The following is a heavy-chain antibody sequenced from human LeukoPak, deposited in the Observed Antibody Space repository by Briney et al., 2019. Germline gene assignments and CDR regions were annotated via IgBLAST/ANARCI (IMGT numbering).Heavy chain of an antibody. CDR1: GFTFSSNS. CDR2: ISSSSSYI. J-gene: IGHJ6*02. Sequence: GGSLRLSCAASGFTFSSNSMNWVRQAPGKGLDWVSSISSSSSYIYYADSVKGRFTISRDNAKNSLYLQMNSLRAEDTAVYYCAREMLSGWLLSYYYYGMDVWGQGTTVTVSS. D-gene: IGHD6-19*01. V-gene: IGHV3-21*01. CDR3: AREMLSGWLLSYYYYGMDV.